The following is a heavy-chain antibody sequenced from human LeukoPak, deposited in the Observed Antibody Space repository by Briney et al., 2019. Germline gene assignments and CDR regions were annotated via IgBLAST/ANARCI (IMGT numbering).Heavy chain of an antibody. Sequence: GGSLRLSCAASGFTFSSYAMYWVRQPPGKGMELVSGIFGSGGSTHYADSVKGRFTISRDNSKNTVYLQMNSLRAEDTAVYYCAKTTTGYSSGRFPGWPVDYWGQGTLVTVSS. V-gene: IGHV3-23*01. CDR3: AKTTTGYSSGRFPGWPVDY. D-gene: IGHD6-19*01. J-gene: IGHJ4*02. CDR2: IFGSGGST. CDR1: GFTFSSYA.